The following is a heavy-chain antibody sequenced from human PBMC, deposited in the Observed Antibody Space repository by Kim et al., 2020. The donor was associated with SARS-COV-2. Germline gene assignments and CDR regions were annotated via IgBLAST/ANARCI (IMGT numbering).Heavy chain of an antibody. CDR2: VYDSGST. CDR3: ARTRHQSYQAFDI. D-gene: IGHD3-16*02. Sequence: SETLSLSCTVSGGSISTYYWNWIRQPPGKPLEWIGNVYDSGSTIYSPSLRSRVTISVDMSKNQFSLRLNSVTAADTAVYYCARTRHQSYQAFDIWGRGTMVTVSS. CDR1: GGSISTYY. J-gene: IGHJ3*02. V-gene: IGHV4-59*13.